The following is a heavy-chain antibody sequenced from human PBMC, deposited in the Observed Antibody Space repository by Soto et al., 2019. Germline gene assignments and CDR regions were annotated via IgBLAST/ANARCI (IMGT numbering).Heavy chain of an antibody. CDR1: GYTFTSYA. D-gene: IGHD2-2*01. CDR3: ARGAQVGTAAIGY. Sequence: QVQLVQSGAEVKKPGASVKVSCKASGYTFTSYAMHWVRQAPGQRLEWMGWINAGNGNTKYSQKFQGRVTITRDTSARTAYMELSSLRYEDTAVYYCARGAQVGTAAIGYWGQGTLVTVSS. J-gene: IGHJ4*02. V-gene: IGHV1-3*01. CDR2: INAGNGNT.